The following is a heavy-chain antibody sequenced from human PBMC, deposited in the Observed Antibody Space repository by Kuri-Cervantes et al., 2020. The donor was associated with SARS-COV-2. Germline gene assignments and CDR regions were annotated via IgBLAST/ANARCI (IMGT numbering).Heavy chain of an antibody. J-gene: IGHJ4*02. D-gene: IGHD2-21*01. CDR3: ARGRVGVQDF. Sequence: GGSLRLSCAASGFTFSNAWMSWVRQAPGEGLEWVAITSYDGTNKYYAESVKGRFTISRDNSKNTLYLQMNNMRREDTAVYFCARGRVGVQDFWGQGTLVTVSS. CDR1: GFTFSNAW. V-gene: IGHV3-30-3*01. CDR2: TSYDGTNK.